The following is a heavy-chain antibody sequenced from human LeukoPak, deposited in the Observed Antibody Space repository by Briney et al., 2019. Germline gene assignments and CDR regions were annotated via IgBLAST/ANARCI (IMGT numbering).Heavy chain of an antibody. Sequence: ASVKVSCKASGYTFTGYYMHWVRQAPGQGLEWMGWINPNSGGTNYAQKFQGRVTMTRDTSISTACLQWSSLKASDTAMYYCARRTTNYDSSGYYSPFDYWGQGTLVTVSS. D-gene: IGHD3-22*01. CDR1: GYTFTGYY. CDR2: INPNSGGT. J-gene: IGHJ4*02. CDR3: ARRTTNYDSSGYYSPFDY. V-gene: IGHV1-2*02.